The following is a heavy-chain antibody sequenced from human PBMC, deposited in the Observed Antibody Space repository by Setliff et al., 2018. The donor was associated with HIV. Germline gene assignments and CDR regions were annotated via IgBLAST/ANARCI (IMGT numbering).Heavy chain of an antibody. CDR2: IHYSGAT. Sequence: PSDTLSLTCTVSGGSISSHYWIWIRQPPGKGLEWIGYIHYSGATNYNPSLKSRVTISLDTSRTQFSLRLSSVTAAGTAVYYCARHSPNVGVRGDAFDIWGQGTVVTVSS. V-gene: IGHV4-59*08. CDR3: ARHSPNVGVRGDAFDI. D-gene: IGHD2-8*01. CDR1: GGSISSHY. J-gene: IGHJ3*02.